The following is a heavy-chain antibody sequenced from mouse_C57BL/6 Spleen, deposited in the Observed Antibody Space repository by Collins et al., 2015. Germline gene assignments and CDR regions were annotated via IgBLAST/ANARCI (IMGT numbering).Heavy chain of an antibody. D-gene: IGHD1-1*01. CDR3: ARGDYGSSSRYYYAMDY. J-gene: IGHJ4*01. V-gene: IGHV1-64*01. Sequence: QVQLQQPGAELVKPGASVKLSCKASGYTFTSYWMHWVKQRPGQGLEWIGMIHPNSGSTNYNEKFKSKATLTVDKSSSTAYMQLSSLTSEDSAVYYRARGDYGSSSRYYYAMDYWGQGTSVTVSS. CDR1: GYTFTSYW. CDR2: IHPNSGST.